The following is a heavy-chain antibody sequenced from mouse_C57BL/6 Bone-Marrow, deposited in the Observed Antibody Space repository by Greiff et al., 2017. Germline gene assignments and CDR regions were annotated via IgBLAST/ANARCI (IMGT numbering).Heavy chain of an antibody. Sequence: QVQLQQPGAELVKPGASVQMSCKASGYTFTSYWITWVKQRPGQGLEWIGDIYPGSGSTNYNEKFKSKATLTVDTSSSTAYMQLSSLTSEDSAVYYCARGGLDLYAMDYWGQGTSVTVSS. CDR2: IYPGSGST. CDR3: ARGGLDLYAMDY. V-gene: IGHV1-55*01. J-gene: IGHJ4*01. CDR1: GYTFTSYW.